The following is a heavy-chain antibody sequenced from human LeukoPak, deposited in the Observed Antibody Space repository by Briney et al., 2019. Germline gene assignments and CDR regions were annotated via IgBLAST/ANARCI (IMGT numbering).Heavy chain of an antibody. V-gene: IGHV1-2*02. CDR1: GYTFTGYF. CDR3: ARDGRYDSSGYPFDY. D-gene: IGHD3-22*01. Sequence: ASVKVSCKASGYTFTGYFIHWVRQAPGQGLEWMGWINPNSGGTNYAQKFQGRVTMTRDTSISTAYMELSRLRSDDTAVYYCARDGRYDSSGYPFDYWGQGTLVTVSP. J-gene: IGHJ4*02. CDR2: INPNSGGT.